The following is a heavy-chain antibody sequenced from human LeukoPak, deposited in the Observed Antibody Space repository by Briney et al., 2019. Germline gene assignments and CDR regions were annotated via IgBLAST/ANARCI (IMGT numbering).Heavy chain of an antibody. CDR3: ARGRGDYGKKFDP. Sequence: PSQTLSLTCIVSGGSIGSGDYYWTWIRQPPGKGLEWIGYIYHSGNTYYNQSLKSRVTISVDTSKNQFSLKLSSVTAADTAVYYCARGRGDYGKKFDPWGQGTLVTVSS. V-gene: IGHV4-30-4*01. J-gene: IGHJ5*02. CDR2: IYHSGNT. CDR1: GGSIGSGDYY. D-gene: IGHD4-17*01.